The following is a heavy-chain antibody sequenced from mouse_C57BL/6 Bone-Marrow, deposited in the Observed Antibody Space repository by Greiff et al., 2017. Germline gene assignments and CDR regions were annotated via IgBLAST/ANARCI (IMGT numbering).Heavy chain of an antibody. CDR3: APQLLPFFYFDY. J-gene: IGHJ2*01. D-gene: IGHD1-1*01. V-gene: IGHV1-64*01. CDR2: IHPNSGST. Sequence: QVQLKQPGAELVKPGASVKLSCKASGYTFTSYWMHWVKQRPGQGLEWIGMIHPNSGSTNYNEKFKSKATLTVDKSSSTAYMQLSSLTSEDSAVYYCAPQLLPFFYFDYWGQGTTLTVSS. CDR1: GYTFTSYW.